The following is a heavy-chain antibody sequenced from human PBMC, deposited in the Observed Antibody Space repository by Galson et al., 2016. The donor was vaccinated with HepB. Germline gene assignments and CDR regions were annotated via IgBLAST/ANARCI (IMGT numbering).Heavy chain of an antibody. CDR3: AREWSAFDF. CDR1: GGSVNSSHW. Sequence: SETLSLTCAVSGGSVNSSHWWSWVRQPPGEGLEWIGYIYYSGSTYYNPSLKSRVTISVDTSKNQFSLKLSSVTAADTAVYYCAREWSAFDFWGQGTLVTVSS. D-gene: IGHD2-8*01. CDR2: IYYSGST. V-gene: IGHV4-4*02. J-gene: IGHJ4*02.